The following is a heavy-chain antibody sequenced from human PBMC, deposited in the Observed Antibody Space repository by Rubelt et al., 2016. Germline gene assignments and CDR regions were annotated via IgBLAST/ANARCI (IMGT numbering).Heavy chain of an antibody. D-gene: IGHD3-22*01. CDR1: SSYG. CDR3: ARSTMIKYTNFEY. Sequence: SSYGMHWVRQAPGKRLEWVAVIWYDGSNKYYADSVKGRFTISRDNSRNTLYLQMNSLRAEDTAVYYCARSTMIKYTNFEYWGQGTLVTVSS. CDR2: IWYDGSNK. J-gene: IGHJ4*02. V-gene: IGHV3-33*01.